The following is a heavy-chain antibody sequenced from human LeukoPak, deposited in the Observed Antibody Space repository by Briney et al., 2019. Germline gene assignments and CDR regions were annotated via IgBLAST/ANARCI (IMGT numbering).Heavy chain of an antibody. D-gene: IGHD3-16*01. CDR1: GFTFSSYS. V-gene: IGHV3-21*01. J-gene: IGHJ4*02. CDR3: ARDQIMITFGGVTTPMDY. CDR2: ISSSSSYI. Sequence: GGSLRLSCAASGFTFSSYSMNWVRQAPGKGLEWVSSISSSSSYIYYADSVKGRFTISRDNAKNSLYLQMNSLRAEDTAVYYCARDQIMITFGGVTTPMDYWGQGTLVTVSS.